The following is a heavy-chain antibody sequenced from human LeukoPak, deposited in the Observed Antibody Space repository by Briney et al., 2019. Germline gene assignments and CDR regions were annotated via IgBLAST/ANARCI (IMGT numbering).Heavy chain of an antibody. CDR2: IYYSGST. CDR1: GGSISSGGYY. CDR3: ARVGYYYYAMDV. J-gene: IGHJ6*02. Sequence: PSETLSLTCTVSGGSISSGGYYWSWIRQHPGKGLEWIGYIYYSGSTYYNPSLKSRVTISVDTSKNQFSLKLSSVTAVDTAVYYCARVGYYYYAMDVWGQGTTVTVSS. D-gene: IGHD3-16*01. V-gene: IGHV4-31*03.